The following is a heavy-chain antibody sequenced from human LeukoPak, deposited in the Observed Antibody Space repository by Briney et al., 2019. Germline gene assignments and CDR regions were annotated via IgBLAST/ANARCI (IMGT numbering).Heavy chain of an antibody. J-gene: IGHJ4*02. D-gene: IGHD4-23*01. Sequence: GGSLRLSCAASGFSFSSYGMYWVRQAPGKGLEWVGFIRSKAYGGTTEYAASVKGRFTISRDDSKSIAYLQMNSLKTEDTAVYYCTRVLRGYGGYYFDYWGQGTLVTVSS. CDR1: GFSFSSYG. CDR2: IRSKAYGGTT. CDR3: TRVLRGYGGYYFDY. V-gene: IGHV3-49*04.